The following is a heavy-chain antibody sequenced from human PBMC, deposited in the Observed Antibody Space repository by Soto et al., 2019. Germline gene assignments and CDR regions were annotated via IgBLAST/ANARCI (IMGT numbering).Heavy chain of an antibody. V-gene: IGHV4-31*03. CDR2: IYYSGST. J-gene: IGHJ3*02. D-gene: IGHD1-7*01. CDR1: GGSISSGGYY. CDR3: ERGNWNYGTGNAFDI. Sequence: PSETLSLTCTVSGGSISSGGYYWSWIRQHPGKGLEWIGYIYYSGSTYYNPSLKSRVTISVDTSKNQFSLKLSSVTAADTAVYYCERGNWNYGTGNAFDIWGQGTMVTVSS.